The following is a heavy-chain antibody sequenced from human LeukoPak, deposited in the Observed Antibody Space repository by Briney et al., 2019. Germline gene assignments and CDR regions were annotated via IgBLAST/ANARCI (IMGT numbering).Heavy chain of an antibody. CDR1: GGSISSSSYY. CDR2: IYYSGGT. CDR3: ARVHHRHHSNYGGGWFDP. J-gene: IGHJ5*02. D-gene: IGHD4-11*01. V-gene: IGHV4-39*07. Sequence: SETLSLTCTVSGGSISSSSYYWGWIRQPPGKGLEWIGSIYYSGGTYYNPSLKSRVTISVDTSKNQFSLKLSSVTAADTAVYYCARVHHRHHSNYGGGWFDPWGQGTLVTVSS.